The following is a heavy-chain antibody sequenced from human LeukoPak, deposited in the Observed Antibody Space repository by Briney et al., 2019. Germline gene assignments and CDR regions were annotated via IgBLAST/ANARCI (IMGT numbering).Heavy chain of an antibody. D-gene: IGHD3-22*01. CDR1: GYTLTAYY. V-gene: IGHV1-2*06. J-gene: IGHJ3*02. CDR3: ARPYYESSGLYVDAFDI. Sequence: ASVKVSCKASGYTLTAYYLHWVRQAPGQGLECIGRINPNSGGTTYAQKFQGRVTMTRDTSIGTAYMELSSLRSDDTAVYYCARPYYESSGLYVDAFDIWGQGTMVTVSS. CDR2: INPNSGGT.